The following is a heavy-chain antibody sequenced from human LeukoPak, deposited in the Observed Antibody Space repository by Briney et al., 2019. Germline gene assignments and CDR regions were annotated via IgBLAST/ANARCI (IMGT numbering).Heavy chain of an antibody. CDR1: GFTFSSYG. V-gene: IGHV3-30*18. D-gene: IGHD4-17*01. Sequence: QTGRSLRLSCAASGFTFSSYGMHWVRQAPGKGLEWVAVISYDGSNKYYADSVKGRFTISRDNSKNTLYLQMNSLRAEDTAVYYCAKADYYGDYGRRDAFDIWGQGTMVTVSS. CDR2: ISYDGSNK. J-gene: IGHJ3*02. CDR3: AKADYYGDYGRRDAFDI.